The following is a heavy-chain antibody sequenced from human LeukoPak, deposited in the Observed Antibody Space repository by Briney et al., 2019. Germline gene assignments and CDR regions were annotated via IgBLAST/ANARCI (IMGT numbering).Heavy chain of an antibody. V-gene: IGHV3-53*01. CDR3: ARGGSYASFGFDY. D-gene: IGHD1-26*01. J-gene: IGHJ4*02. CDR2: IYSGGST. Sequence: GGSLRLFCAASGFTFSSYSMNWVRQAPGKGLEWVSLIYSGGSTYYADSVKGRFTITRDNSKNTLYLQMNSLRAEDTAVYYCARGGSYASFGFDYWGQGTLVTVSS. CDR1: GFTFSSYS.